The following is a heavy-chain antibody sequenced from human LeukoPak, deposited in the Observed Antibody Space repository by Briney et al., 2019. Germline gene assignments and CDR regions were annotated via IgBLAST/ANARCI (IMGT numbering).Heavy chain of an antibody. CDR1: TFTFSSYA. CDR3: ARDSDTFGALDY. V-gene: IGHV3-30-3*01. CDR2: ISFDGSKD. J-gene: IGHJ4*02. D-gene: IGHD3-10*01. Sequence: GGSLRLSCATSTFTFSSYAMHWVRQAPGKGLERVAVISFDGSKDYFADSVKGRFTISRDNSKNTMYLHMNSLRLEDTAVYYCARDSDTFGALDYWGQGTLVTVSS.